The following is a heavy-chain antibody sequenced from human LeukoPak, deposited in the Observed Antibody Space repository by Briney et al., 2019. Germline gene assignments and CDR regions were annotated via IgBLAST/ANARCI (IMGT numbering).Heavy chain of an antibody. V-gene: IGHV3-33*01. J-gene: IGHJ4*02. D-gene: IGHD6-19*01. CDR1: GFTFSGCA. Sequence: SGGSLRLSCAASGFTFSGCAMHWVRQAPGKGLEWVAVIWHDGSDKFYADSVKGRFTISRDNSKNTLFLQMNSLRAEDTAVYFCAREDYGSDWYVGYFDYWGQGTLVTVPS. CDR3: AREDYGSDWYVGYFDY. CDR2: IWHDGSDK.